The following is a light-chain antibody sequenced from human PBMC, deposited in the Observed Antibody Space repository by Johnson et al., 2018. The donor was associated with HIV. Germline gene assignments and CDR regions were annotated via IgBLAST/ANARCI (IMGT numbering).Light chain of an antibody. CDR1: SSNIGNNY. J-gene: IGLJ1*01. V-gene: IGLV1-51*01. CDR3: GTWDSSRSDYV. CDR2: DNN. Sequence: QSVLTQPPSVSAAPGQKVTISCSGSSSNIGNNYVSWYQQLPRTAPKLLIYDNNKRPSGIPDRFSGSKSGTSATLGITALQTGDEAGYYCGTWDSSRSDYVFGSGTKVTVL.